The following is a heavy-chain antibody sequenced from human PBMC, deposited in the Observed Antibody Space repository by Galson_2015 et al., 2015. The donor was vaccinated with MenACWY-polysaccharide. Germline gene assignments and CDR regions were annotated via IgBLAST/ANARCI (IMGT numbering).Heavy chain of an antibody. V-gene: IGHV1-18*01. D-gene: IGHD3-3*01. CDR1: GYTFTSYG. J-gene: IGHJ5*02. CDR3: ARTTTYYDFWSGSPPFPFDP. CDR2: ISAYNGNT. Sequence: QSGAEVKKPGASVKVSCKASGYTFTSYGISWVRQAPGQGLEWMGWISAYNGNTNYAQKLQGRVTMTTDTSTSKAYMELRSLRSDDTAVYYCARTTTYYDFWSGSPPFPFDPGGQGTLVTVSS.